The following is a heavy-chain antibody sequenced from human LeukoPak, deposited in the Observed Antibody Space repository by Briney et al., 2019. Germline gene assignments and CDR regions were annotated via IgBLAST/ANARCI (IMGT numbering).Heavy chain of an antibody. CDR2: ISYEGSNK. CDR3: ARDIAVQLWLSDYYYYGMDV. Sequence: GGSLRLSCAASGFTFSSYAMHWVRQAPGKGLEWVAVISYEGSNKYYADSVKGRFTISRDNSKNTLYLQMNSLRAEDTAVYYCARDIAVQLWLSDYYYYGMDVWGQGTTVTVSS. D-gene: IGHD5-18*01. J-gene: IGHJ6*02. CDR1: GFTFSSYA. V-gene: IGHV3-30-3*01.